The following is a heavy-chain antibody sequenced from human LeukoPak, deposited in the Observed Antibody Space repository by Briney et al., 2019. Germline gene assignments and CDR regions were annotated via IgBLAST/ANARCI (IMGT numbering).Heavy chain of an antibody. CDR1: GGSFSGYY. D-gene: IGHD2-2*02. CDR2: INHSGST. V-gene: IGHV4-34*01. Sequence: PSETLSLTCAVYGGSFSGYYWSWIRQPPGKGLEWIGEINHSGSTNYNPSLKSRVTISVDTSKNQFSLKLSSVTAADTAVYYCARMGYCSSTSCYTNYYMDVWGKGTTVTVSS. CDR3: ARMGYCSSTSCYTNYYMDV. J-gene: IGHJ6*03.